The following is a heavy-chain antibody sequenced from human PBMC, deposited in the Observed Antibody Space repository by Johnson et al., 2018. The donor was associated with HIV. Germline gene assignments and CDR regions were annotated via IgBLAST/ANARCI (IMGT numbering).Heavy chain of an antibody. CDR2: RRVEVSKT. V-gene: IGHV3-30*02. Sequence: QVQLVESGGGVVQPGGSLRLSCAASGFSFSSEGMHWVRQADEKGREGVAWRRVEVSKTYYEDSVNGRFTISRDYSKNTLYLQMNSLNVEDTALYYCAKGSGYYAAFDIWGQGTMVTVSS. D-gene: IGHD3-22*01. CDR3: AKGSGYYAAFDI. CDR1: GFSFSSEG. J-gene: IGHJ3*02.